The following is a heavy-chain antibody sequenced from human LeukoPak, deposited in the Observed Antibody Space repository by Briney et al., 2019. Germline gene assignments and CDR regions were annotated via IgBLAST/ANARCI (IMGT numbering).Heavy chain of an antibody. CDR1: GFTFSRNS. Sequence: PGGSLRLSCAASGFTFSRNSMNWVRQAPGKGLEWVSVIGSSGDITYYADSVKGRFTISRDDSKRTLYLRMDSLRVDDSAIYYCAKAPTVTTFGYWGQGILVTVSS. V-gene: IGHV3-23*01. CDR2: IGSSGDIT. D-gene: IGHD4-17*01. J-gene: IGHJ4*02. CDR3: AKAPTVTTFGY.